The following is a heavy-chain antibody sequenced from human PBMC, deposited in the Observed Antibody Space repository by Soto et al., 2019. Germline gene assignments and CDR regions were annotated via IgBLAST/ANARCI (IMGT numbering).Heavy chain of an antibody. CDR3: ARDEGVASGN. CDR1: GYTFSSSP. V-gene: IGHV1-3*04. Sequence: GASVKVSCKASGYTFSSSPLHWVRQAPGQRPEGMGWINTANDDTKYSQKFQDRVTLTRDTSASTAYMEVSSLTPEDTAVYYCARDEGVASGNWGQGTLVTVSS. J-gene: IGHJ4*02. CDR2: INTANDDT. D-gene: IGHD5-12*01.